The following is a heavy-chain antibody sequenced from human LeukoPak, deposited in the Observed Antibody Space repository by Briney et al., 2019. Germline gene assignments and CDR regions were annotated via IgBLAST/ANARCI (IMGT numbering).Heavy chain of an antibody. D-gene: IGHD6-13*01. J-gene: IGHJ4*02. V-gene: IGHV3-30*18. CDR2: ISYDGSNK. CDR1: GFTFSSYG. CDR3: AKNGIAAAGYFDY. Sequence: GGSLRLSCAASGFTFSSYGMHWVRQAPGKGLEWVAVISYDGSNKYYADSVKGRFTISRDNSKNTLYLQMNSLRAEDTAVYYCAKNGIAAAGYFDYWGQGTLVTVSS.